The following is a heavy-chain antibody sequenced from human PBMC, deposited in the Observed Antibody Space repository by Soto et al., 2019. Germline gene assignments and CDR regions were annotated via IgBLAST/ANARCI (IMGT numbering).Heavy chain of an antibody. CDR1: GLTISGKKY. D-gene: IGHD1-1*01. CDR3: ETWQEREHAYDV. Sequence: PGGSLRLSCAAFGLTISGKKYVAWVRQAPGKGLEWVSALYDVDGSFYADSVKGRFTTSSDSSKTTVYLQMNDLRPDDTAVYYCETWQEREHAYDVWGQGTTVTVSS. J-gene: IGHJ3*01. CDR2: LYDVDGS. V-gene: IGHV3-53*01.